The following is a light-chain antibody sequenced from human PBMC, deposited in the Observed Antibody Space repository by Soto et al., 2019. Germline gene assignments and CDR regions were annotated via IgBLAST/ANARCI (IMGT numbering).Light chain of an antibody. CDR2: GTF. CDR1: ETISSDK. CDR3: QQYGSWT. Sequence: EIVLTQSPGTLSVSPGERATLSCRASETISSDKLAWYQQKPGQPPSLLIYGTFSRATGIPDRFSGSGSGTDCTLTISRLEPEESAIYYCQQYGSWTFGQGTKVEI. J-gene: IGKJ1*01. V-gene: IGKV3-20*01.